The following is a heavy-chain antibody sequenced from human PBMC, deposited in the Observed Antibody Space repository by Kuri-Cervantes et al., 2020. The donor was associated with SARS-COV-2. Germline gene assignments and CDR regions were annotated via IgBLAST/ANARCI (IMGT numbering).Heavy chain of an antibody. CDR1: GYSISSGYY. V-gene: IGHV4-38-2*02. J-gene: IGHJ3*02. Sequence: GSLRLSCTVSGYSISSGYYWGWIRQPPGKGLEWIGSIYHSGSTYYNPSLKSRVTISVDTSKNQFSLKLSSVTAADTAVYYCARYRAFGAWADAFDIRGQGTMVTVSS. D-gene: IGHD3-10*01. CDR2: IYHSGST. CDR3: ARYRAFGAWADAFDI.